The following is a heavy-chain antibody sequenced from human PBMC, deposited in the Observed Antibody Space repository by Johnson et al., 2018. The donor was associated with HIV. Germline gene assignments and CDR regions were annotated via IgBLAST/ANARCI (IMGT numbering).Heavy chain of an antibody. CDR3: ARGGARSSGYYSAFDI. CDR2: ISYDGSNK. CDR1: GFTFSSYA. V-gene: IGHV3-30-3*01. Sequence: QVQLVESGGGVVQPGRSLRLSCAASGFTFSSYAMHWVRPAPGKGLEWVAVISYDGSNKYYADSVKGRFTISRDNSKNTLYLQMNSLRAEDTAVYYCARGGARSSGYYSAFDIWGQGTMVTVSS. D-gene: IGHD3-22*01. J-gene: IGHJ3*02.